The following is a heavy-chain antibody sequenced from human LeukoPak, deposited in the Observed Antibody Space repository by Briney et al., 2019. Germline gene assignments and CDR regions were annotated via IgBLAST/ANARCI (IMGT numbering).Heavy chain of an antibody. CDR1: GYTFITYF. CDR2: INPGGGST. CDR3: ARAPPTVDLFDP. Sequence: ASVKVSCKASGYTFITYFMHRVRQAPGHGLEWMGIINPGGGSTTYAQKFQGRLTMTRDTSTSTFYMELSSLGSEDTAVYYCARAPPTVDLFDPWGQGTLVTVSS. J-gene: IGHJ5*02. V-gene: IGHV1-46*01. D-gene: IGHD5-12*01.